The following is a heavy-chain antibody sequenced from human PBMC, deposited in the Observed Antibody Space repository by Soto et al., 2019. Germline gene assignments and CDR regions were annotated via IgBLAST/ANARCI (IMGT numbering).Heavy chain of an antibody. CDR3: ATHSLSTSSPPYFDN. J-gene: IGHJ4*02. D-gene: IGHD2-15*01. CDR2: FVPLFGST. Sequence: QVQLVQSGAEVKKPGSSVKVSCQASGGTFSGYALTWVRQAPGQGLEWMGEFVPLFGSTNYAQKFAGRISIIADASTSTGYMELSTMRSEDTAVYYCATHSLSTSSPPYFDNWGQGTLVTVSS. CDR1: GGTFSGYA. V-gene: IGHV1-69*01.